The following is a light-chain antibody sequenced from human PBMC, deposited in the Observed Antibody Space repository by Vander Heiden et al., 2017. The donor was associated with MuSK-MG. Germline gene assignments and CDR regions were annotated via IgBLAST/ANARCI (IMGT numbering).Light chain of an antibody. CDR3: QQNDSTLPWT. Sequence: DIQLTQSPSSLSASVGDRVTITCRASQSISSYLNWYQQKPGKAPKLLIYAASSLQSGVPSRFSGSGYGTDFTLTISSRQPEDIATYYCQQNDSTLPWTFGQGTKVEIK. CDR1: QSISSY. CDR2: AAS. V-gene: IGKV1-39*01. J-gene: IGKJ1*01.